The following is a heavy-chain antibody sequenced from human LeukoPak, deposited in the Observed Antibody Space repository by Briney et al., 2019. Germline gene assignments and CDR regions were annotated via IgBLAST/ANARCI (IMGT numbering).Heavy chain of an antibody. D-gene: IGHD4-17*01. J-gene: IGHJ4*02. Sequence: ASVKVSCKVSGYTLTELSMHWVRQAPGKGLEWMGGFDPEDGETIYAQKFQGRVTMTEDTSTDTAYMELSSLRSEDTAVYYCATVSGDYVYFDYWGQGTLVTVSS. CDR2: FDPEDGET. CDR3: ATVSGDYVYFDY. V-gene: IGHV1-24*01. CDR1: GYTLTELS.